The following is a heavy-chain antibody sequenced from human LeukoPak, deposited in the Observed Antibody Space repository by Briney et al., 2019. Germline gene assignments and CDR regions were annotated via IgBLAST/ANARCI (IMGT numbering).Heavy chain of an antibody. CDR2: ISSDGSYI. CDR3: AREYSSGRSLDD. J-gene: IGHJ4*02. D-gene: IGHD6-19*01. CDR1: GFNFNTYT. Sequence: PGGSLRLSCAASGFNFNTYTMNWVRQAPGKGLEWVSSISSDGSYIYYADAVHGRFTVSRDNAKYSLYLQMNSLRAEDTAVYYCAREYSSGRSLDDRGQGTLVTVSS. V-gene: IGHV3-21*01.